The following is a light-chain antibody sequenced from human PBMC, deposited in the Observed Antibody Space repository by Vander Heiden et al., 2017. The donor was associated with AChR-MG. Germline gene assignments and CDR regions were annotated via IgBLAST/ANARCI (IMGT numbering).Light chain of an antibody. V-gene: IGKV3-15*01. Sequence: EIVMTQSPAILSVSPGERATLSCRASQSVSNNLAWYQQKPGQAPRLLIYDASTRATGIPDWFRGSGSGTEFTLTISGLKSEDCAVYYCQQDENWPRTFGQGTKVEIK. CDR3: QQDENWPRT. J-gene: IGKJ1*01. CDR1: QSVSNN. CDR2: DAS.